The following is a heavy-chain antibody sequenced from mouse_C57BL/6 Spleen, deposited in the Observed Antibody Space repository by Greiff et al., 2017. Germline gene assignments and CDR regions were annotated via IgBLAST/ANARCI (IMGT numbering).Heavy chain of an antibody. CDR2: ISSGGSYT. CDR1: GFTFSSYG. J-gene: IGHJ2*01. V-gene: IGHV5-6*01. CDR3: ARQGGMITSLEYYFDY. D-gene: IGHD2-4*01. Sequence: EVQRVESGGDLVKPGGSLKLSCAASGFTFSSYGMSWVRQTPDKRLEWVATISSGGSYTYYPDSVQGRFTISRDNAKNTLYLQMSSLKSEDTAMYYCARQGGMITSLEYYFDYWGQGTTLTVSS.